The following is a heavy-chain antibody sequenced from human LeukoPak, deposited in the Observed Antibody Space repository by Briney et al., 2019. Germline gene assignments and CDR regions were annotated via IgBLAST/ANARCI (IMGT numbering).Heavy chain of an antibody. CDR3: ARGQRGWHGLDFDY. CDR2: MNPNSGNT. V-gene: IGHV1-8*01. J-gene: IGHJ4*02. D-gene: IGHD6-19*01. Sequence: GASVKVSCKASGYTFTSYDINWVRQATGQGHEWMGWMNPNSGNTGYAQKFQCRVTMTRNTSISTAYMELSSLRSEDTAVYYCARGQRGWHGLDFDYWGQGTLVTVSS. CDR1: GYTFTSYD.